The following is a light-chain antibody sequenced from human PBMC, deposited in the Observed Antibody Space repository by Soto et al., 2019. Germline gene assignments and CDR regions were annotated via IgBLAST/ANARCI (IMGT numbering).Light chain of an antibody. Sequence: QSVLTQPASVSGSPGQSLTIPCTGTSSDIGGSNYVSWYQHHPGKAPTLLIYDVDTRPTGVSDHFSGSKSGNTASLTISGLQAEDEADYYCSSYTSSNTVVFGGGTKLTVL. V-gene: IGLV2-14*03. CDR3: SSYTSSNTVV. CDR1: SSDIGGSNY. CDR2: DVD. J-gene: IGLJ2*01.